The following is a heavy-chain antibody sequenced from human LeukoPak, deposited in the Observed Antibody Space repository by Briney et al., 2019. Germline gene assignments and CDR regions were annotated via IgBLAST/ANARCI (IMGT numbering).Heavy chain of an antibody. D-gene: IGHD3-9*01. J-gene: IGHJ3*02. V-gene: IGHV4-39*07. CDR1: GGSISSSSYY. CDR2: IYYSGST. Sequence: SETLSLTCTVSGGSISSSSYYWGWIRQPPGKGLEWIGSIYYSGSTYYNPSLKSRVTISVDTSKNQFSLKLSSVTAADTAVYYCARVLRYFDWLLPYDAFDIWGQGTMVTVSS. CDR3: ARVLRYFDWLLPYDAFDI.